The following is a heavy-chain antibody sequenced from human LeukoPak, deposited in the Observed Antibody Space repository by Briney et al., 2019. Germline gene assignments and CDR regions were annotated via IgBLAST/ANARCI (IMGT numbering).Heavy chain of an antibody. CDR3: AREHSSSSGRFDY. D-gene: IGHD6-6*01. J-gene: IGHJ4*02. CDR1: GYSISSGYY. V-gene: IGHV4-38-2*02. Sequence: SETLSLTCTVSGYSISSGYYWGWIRQPPRKGLEWIGNIYHSGSAFYTPSLKSRVTISVDTSKNQFSLKLSSVTAADTAVYYCAREHSSSSGRFDYWGQGTLVTVSS. CDR2: IYHSGSA.